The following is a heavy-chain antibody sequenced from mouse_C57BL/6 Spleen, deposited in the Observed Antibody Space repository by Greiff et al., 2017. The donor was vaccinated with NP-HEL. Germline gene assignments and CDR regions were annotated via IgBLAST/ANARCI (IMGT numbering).Heavy chain of an antibody. Sequence: VQLQQSGPELVKPGASVKISCKASGYAFSSSWMNWVKQRPGKGLEWIRRIYPGDGDTNYNGKFKGKATLTADKSSSTAYMQLSSLTSEDSAVYFCARYYSNYVPYFDYWGQGTTLTVSS. CDR3: ARYYSNYVPYFDY. J-gene: IGHJ2*01. CDR1: GYAFSSSW. V-gene: IGHV1-82*01. D-gene: IGHD2-5*01. CDR2: IYPGDGDT.